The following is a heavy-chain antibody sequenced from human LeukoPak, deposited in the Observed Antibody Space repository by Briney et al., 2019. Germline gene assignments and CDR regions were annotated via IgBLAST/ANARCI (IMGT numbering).Heavy chain of an antibody. CDR3: ASLGYSYGYYFDY. CDR2: INPIFGTA. Sequence: SVKVSCKASGGTFSSYAISWVRQAPGQGLEWMGGINPIFGTANYAQKFQGRVTITTDESTSTAYMELSSLRSEDTAVYYCASLGYSYGYYFDYWGQGTLVTVSS. CDR1: GGTFSSYA. J-gene: IGHJ4*02. D-gene: IGHD5-18*01. V-gene: IGHV1-69*05.